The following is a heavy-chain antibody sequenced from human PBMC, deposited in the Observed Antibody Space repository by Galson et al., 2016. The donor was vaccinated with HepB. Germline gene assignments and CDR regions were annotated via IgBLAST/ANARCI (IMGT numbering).Heavy chain of an antibody. J-gene: IGHJ5*02. Sequence: SVKVSCKASGYTFIDYGISWVRQAPGQGLEWMGWISTYNGDTKYAQKFQDRVTMTADTSTRTAYMELSRLRSDDTALCYCARLRFLEWLALPAWFDTWGQGTLVTVSS. CDR3: ARLRFLEWLALPAWFDT. D-gene: IGHD3-3*01. V-gene: IGHV1-18*04. CDR1: GYTFIDYG. CDR2: ISTYNGDT.